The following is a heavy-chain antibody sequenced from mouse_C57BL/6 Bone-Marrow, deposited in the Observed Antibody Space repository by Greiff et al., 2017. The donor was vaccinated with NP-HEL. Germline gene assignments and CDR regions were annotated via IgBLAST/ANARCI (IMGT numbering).Heavy chain of an antibody. J-gene: IGHJ3*01. D-gene: IGHD1-1*01. CDR3: TASDYGSTPCAY. CDR2: IRLTSDNYAT. CDR1: GFTFSNYW. Sequence: EVMLVESGGGLVQPGGSMKLSCVASGFTFSNYWMNWVRQSPEQGLEWVAQIRLTSDNYATHYAESVTGRFTISRDDSKSSVYLHMHNLRAEDTGIYYCTASDYGSTPCAYWGQGTLVTVSA. V-gene: IGHV6-3*01.